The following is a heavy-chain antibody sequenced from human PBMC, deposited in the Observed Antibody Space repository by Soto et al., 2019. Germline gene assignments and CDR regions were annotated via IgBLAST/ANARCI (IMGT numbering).Heavy chain of an antibody. V-gene: IGHV4-31*03. CDR2: IYYSGST. D-gene: IGHD3-10*01. J-gene: IGHJ5*02. Sequence: PSETLSLTCTVSGGSISSGGYYWSWIRQHPGKGLEWIGYIYYSGSTYYNPPLKSRVTISVDTSKNQFSLKLSSVTAADTAVYYCARLSGVVGYNWFDPWGQGTLVTVSS. CDR3: ARLSGVVGYNWFDP. CDR1: GGSISSGGYY.